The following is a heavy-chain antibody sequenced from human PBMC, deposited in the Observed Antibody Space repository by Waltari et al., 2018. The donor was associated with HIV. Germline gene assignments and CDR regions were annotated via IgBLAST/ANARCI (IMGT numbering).Heavy chain of an antibody. CDR2: ISSTSSYI. D-gene: IGHD2-2*01. CDR3: ARGIGSTSCYYDY. J-gene: IGHJ4*02. Sequence: EVQLVESGGGLVKPGGSRRLSCAASGFTFSGYNMNWVRPAPGKGLEWVSSISSTSSYIYYADSVKGRFTISRDNAKNSLYLQMNSLRAEDTAVYYCARGIGSTSCYYDYWGQGTLVTVSS. CDR1: GFTFSGYN. V-gene: IGHV3-21*01.